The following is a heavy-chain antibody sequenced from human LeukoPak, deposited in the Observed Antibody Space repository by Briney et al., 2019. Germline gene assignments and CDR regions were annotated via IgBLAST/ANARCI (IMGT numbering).Heavy chain of an antibody. CDR1: GGSISSYY. D-gene: IGHD6-13*01. Sequence: SETLSFTCTVYGGSISSYYWSWIRQPAGKGLEWIGRIYTSGSTNYNPSLKSRVTMSVDTSKNQFSLKLSSVTAADTAVYYCARLYSSSWYFDYWGQGTLVTVSS. CDR3: ARLYSSSWYFDY. V-gene: IGHV4-4*07. J-gene: IGHJ4*02. CDR2: IYTSGST.